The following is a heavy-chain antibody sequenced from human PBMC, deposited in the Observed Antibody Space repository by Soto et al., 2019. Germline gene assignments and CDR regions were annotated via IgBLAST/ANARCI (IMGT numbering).Heavy chain of an antibody. CDR1: GYTFTSYG. D-gene: IGHD6-6*01. Sequence: ASVKFSCKASGYTFTSYGISWVRQAPGQGLEWMGWISAYNGNTNYAQKFQGRVTMTTDTSTSTAYMDLRSLRSDDTAVYYCAIEYSSSSDGFDYWGQGTLVTVSS. V-gene: IGHV1-18*04. CDR3: AIEYSSSSDGFDY. CDR2: ISAYNGNT. J-gene: IGHJ4*02.